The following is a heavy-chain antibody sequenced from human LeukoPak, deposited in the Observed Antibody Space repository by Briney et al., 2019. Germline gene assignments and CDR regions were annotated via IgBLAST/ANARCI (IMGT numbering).Heavy chain of an antibody. Sequence: SETLSLTCSVSGGSISSSSSYWGWIRQPPGKGLEWIGSIYYSGSSFDNPALKSRVTISVDTSKNQFSLKLSSVTAADTAVYYCARVFGLAVAIDYWGQGTLVTVSS. CDR3: ARVFGLAVAIDY. J-gene: IGHJ4*02. V-gene: IGHV4-39*07. CDR1: GGSISSSSSY. CDR2: IYYSGSS. D-gene: IGHD6-19*01.